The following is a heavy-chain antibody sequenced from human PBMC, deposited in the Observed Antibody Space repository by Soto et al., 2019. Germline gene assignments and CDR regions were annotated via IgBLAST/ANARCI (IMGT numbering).Heavy chain of an antibody. CDR1: GYTFSSYS. V-gene: IGHV1-18*01. J-gene: IGHJ2*01. CDR2: ISAYNGNT. D-gene: IGHD4-17*01. Sequence: QAQLEQSGPEVKKPGASVNFSCKASGYTFSSYSISWVRQAPGQGLEWMGWISAYNGNTNYAQKLKGRVTMTRDTYTKTVNMELRSLTSDDTAVYYCARAVYGGNSGSWYSDLWGRGTLVTVSS. CDR3: ARAVYGGNSGSWYSDL.